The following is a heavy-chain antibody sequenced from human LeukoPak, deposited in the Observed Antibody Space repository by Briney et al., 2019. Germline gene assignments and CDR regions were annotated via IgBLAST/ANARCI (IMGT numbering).Heavy chain of an antibody. CDR2: IYYSGST. CDR1: GGSISSGGYY. J-gene: IGHJ4*02. Sequence: SQTLSLTCTVSGGSISSGGYYWSWIRQHPGKGLEWIGYIYYSGSTYYNPSLKSRVTISVDTSKNQFSLKLSSVTAADTAVYYCARARRIAVAEKYYFDYWGQGTLVTVSS. CDR3: ARARRIAVAEKYYFDY. D-gene: IGHD6-19*01. V-gene: IGHV4-31*03.